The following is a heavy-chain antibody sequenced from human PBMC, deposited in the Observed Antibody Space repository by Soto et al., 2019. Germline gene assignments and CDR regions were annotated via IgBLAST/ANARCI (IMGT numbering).Heavy chain of an antibody. CDR2: IYPGDSDT. CDR1: GYSFRNYW. D-gene: IGHD3-22*01. J-gene: IGHJ4*01. V-gene: IGHV5-51*01. CDR3: ARHDNTDYESGADFYGDY. Sequence: GESLKISCEGSGYSFRNYWIGWVRQVPGTGLEWVGIIYPGDSDTIYNPSFQGNVIISADKSISTAYLQWSSLKASDTAIYYCARHDNTDYESGADFYGDYWGHGTQVTVSS.